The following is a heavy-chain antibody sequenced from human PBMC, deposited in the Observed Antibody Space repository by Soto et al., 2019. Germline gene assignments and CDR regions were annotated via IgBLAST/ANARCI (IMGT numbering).Heavy chain of an antibody. J-gene: IGHJ4*02. CDR2: INPNSGGT. CDR1: GYTFTGYQ. V-gene: IGHV1-2*02. D-gene: IGHD1-1*01. Sequence: QVQLVQSGAEVKKPGASVKVSCKASGYTFTGYQIHWVRQAPGQGLQWMGWINPNSGGTNFAQKFQGRVTMTRDTSISTADMELNGLTSDDTAVYYCARGRTIVSPGNWGQGTLVSVSS. CDR3: ARGRTIVSPGN.